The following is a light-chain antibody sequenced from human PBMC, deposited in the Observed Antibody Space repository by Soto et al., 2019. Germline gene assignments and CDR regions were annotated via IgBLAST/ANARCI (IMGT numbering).Light chain of an antibody. CDR3: QQSYITPWT. Sequence: DLQMTQSPSSLSASVGDRVTITCRASQDISRYLNWYQHQPGKAPKLLIYVASSLQSGVSSRFSGSGSGTDFSLTISSLQPEDFATYYCQQSYITPWTFGQGTKVEIK. CDR2: VAS. J-gene: IGKJ1*01. CDR1: QDISRY. V-gene: IGKV1-39*01.